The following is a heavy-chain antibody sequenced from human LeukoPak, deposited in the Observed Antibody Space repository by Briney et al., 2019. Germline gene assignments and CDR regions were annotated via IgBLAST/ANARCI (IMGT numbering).Heavy chain of an antibody. CDR1: GFTFSTYW. J-gene: IGHJ5*02. V-gene: IGHV3-74*01. Sequence: PGGSLRLSCAASGFTFSTYWMHWVRQAPGKGLVWVSHISSDGSSTNYADSVKGRFTISRDNAKNTVYLQMSSLRVEDTAVYYCVRESYSRFDPWGQGTLVTVSS. CDR3: VRESYSRFDP. D-gene: IGHD5-12*01. CDR2: ISSDGSST.